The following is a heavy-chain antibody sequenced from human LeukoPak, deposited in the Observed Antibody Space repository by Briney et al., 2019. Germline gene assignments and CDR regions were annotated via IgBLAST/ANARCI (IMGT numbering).Heavy chain of an antibody. Sequence: PSETLSLTCTVSGDSISSTSYYWGWIRQPPGKGLEWIGSIYYSGSTYYNPSLKSRVTISVDTSKNQFSLKLSSVIAADTAVYYCARNSYHYGMDVWGQGTTVTVSS. J-gene: IGHJ6*02. CDR1: GDSISSTSYY. V-gene: IGHV4-39*01. D-gene: IGHD2-21*01. CDR2: IYYSGST. CDR3: ARNSYHYGMDV.